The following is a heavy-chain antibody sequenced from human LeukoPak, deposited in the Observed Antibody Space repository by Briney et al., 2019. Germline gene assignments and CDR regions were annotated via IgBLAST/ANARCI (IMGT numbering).Heavy chain of an antibody. J-gene: IGHJ4*02. D-gene: IGHD5-18*01. CDR2: ILYDGTNK. V-gene: IGHV3-30*02. CDR1: GFTFSSYG. CDR3: ARDVSGGYSYGVFDY. Sequence: GGSLRLSCAASGFTFSSYGMHWVRQAPGKGLEWVAFILYDGTNKYYADSVKGRFTISRDNSKNTLYLQMNSLRSEDTAVYYCARDVSGGYSYGVFDYWGQGTLVTVSS.